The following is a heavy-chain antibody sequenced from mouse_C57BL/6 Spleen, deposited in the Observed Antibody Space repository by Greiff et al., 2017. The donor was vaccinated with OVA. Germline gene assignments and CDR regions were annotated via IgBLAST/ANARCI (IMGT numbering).Heavy chain of an antibody. CDR1: GYTFTSYW. V-gene: IGHV1-50*01. Sequence: QVQLQQPGAELVKPGASVKLSCKASGYTFTSYWMQWVKQRPGQGLEWIGEIDPSDSYTNYNQKFKGKATLTVDTSSSTAYMQLSSLTSEDSAVYYCARSTTGTWYFDYWGQGTTLTVSS. CDR2: IDPSDSYT. CDR3: ARSTTGTWYFDY. J-gene: IGHJ2*01. D-gene: IGHD4-1*02.